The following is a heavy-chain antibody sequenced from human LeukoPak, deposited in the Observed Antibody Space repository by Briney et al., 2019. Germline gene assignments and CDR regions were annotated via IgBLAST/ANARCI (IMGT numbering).Heavy chain of an antibody. V-gene: IGHV3-7*01. D-gene: IGHD6-13*01. J-gene: IGHJ3*02. Sequence: PGGSLRLSCAASGFTFSSYWMSWVRQAPGKGLEWVANIKEDGSDKYYVDSVTGRFTISRDNAKTSLYLQVNSLRAEDTAVYYCVRDIGYLTFDIWGQGTMVTVSS. CDR3: VRDIGYLTFDI. CDR1: GFTFSSYW. CDR2: IKEDGSDK.